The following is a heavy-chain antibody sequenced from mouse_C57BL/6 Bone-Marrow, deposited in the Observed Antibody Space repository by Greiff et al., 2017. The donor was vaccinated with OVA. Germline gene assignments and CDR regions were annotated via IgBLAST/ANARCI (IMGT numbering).Heavy chain of an antibody. CDR2: INPNYGTT. V-gene: IGHV1-39*01. Sequence: EVQLQQSGPELVKPGASVKISCKASGYSFTDYNMHWVKQSNGKSLEWIGVINPNYGTTSYNQKFKGKATLTVDQSSSPAYMQLNSLTSENSAFYYCARGGYSNYLGWFAYWGQGTLVTVSA. D-gene: IGHD2-5*01. CDR1: GYSFTDYN. CDR3: ARGGYSNYLGWFAY. J-gene: IGHJ3*01.